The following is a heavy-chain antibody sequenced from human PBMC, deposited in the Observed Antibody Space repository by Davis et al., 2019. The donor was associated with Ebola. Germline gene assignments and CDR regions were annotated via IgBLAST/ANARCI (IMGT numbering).Heavy chain of an antibody. Sequence: GESLKISCAASGFTFSSYAMSWVRQAPGKGLEWVSVIYSGGSTYYADSVKGRFTISRDNSKNTLYLQMNSLRAEDTAVYYCARANFWSSYYSDYYYGMDVWGQGTTVTVSS. CDR3: ARANFWSSYYSDYYYGMDV. CDR2: IYSGGST. CDR1: GFTFSSYA. J-gene: IGHJ6*02. D-gene: IGHD3-3*01. V-gene: IGHV3-66*01.